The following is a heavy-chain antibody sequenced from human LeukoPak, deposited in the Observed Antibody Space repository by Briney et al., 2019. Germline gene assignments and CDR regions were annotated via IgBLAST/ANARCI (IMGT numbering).Heavy chain of an antibody. CDR3: ARDGAYGDYPTD. V-gene: IGHV1-69*13. J-gene: IGHJ4*02. Sequence: SVKVSCKASGGTFSSYAISWVRQAPGQGLEWMGGIIPIFSTANYAQKFQGRVTITADESTSTAYMELSSLRSEDTAVYYCARDGAYGDYPTDWGQGTLVTVSS. CDR2: IIPIFSTA. CDR1: GGTFSSYA. D-gene: IGHD4-17*01.